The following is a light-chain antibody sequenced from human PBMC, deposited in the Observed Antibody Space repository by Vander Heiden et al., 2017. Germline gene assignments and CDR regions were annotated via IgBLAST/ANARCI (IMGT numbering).Light chain of an antibody. CDR1: HRTNSY. Sequence: ILLPPPATPPSSSPGGATTLSCASHHRTNSYLAWYQQKPGQAPRLLIYDASSRATGIPARFSGSGSGTDFTLTISSLEPEDFAVYYCQQRGNWPRAYTFGQGTKLEIK. J-gene: IGKJ2*01. CDR3: QQRGNWPRAYT. V-gene: IGKV3-11*01. CDR2: DAS.